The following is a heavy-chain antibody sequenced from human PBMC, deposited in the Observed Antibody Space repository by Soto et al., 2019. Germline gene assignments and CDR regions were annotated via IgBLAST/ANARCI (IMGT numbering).Heavy chain of an antibody. CDR1: RGTFTNYA. J-gene: IGHJ4*02. Sequence: QVYLVQSGAEVKKPGSSVKVSCKALRGTFTNYAFSWVRQAPGQGLEWMGGIMPFFGSGNYAQKFQGRINITADESTSSVYLELTSLRSEDTAVYYCARDRAGYYSHFVYWGQGTLVNGSS. CDR3: ARDRAGYYSHFVY. D-gene: IGHD3-22*01. CDR2: IMPFFGSG. V-gene: IGHV1-69*01.